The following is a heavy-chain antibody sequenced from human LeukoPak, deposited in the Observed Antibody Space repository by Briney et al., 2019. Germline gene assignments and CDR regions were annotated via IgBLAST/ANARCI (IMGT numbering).Heavy chain of an antibody. CDR1: GFTFSSYE. D-gene: IGHD2-15*01. CDR2: ISSGGGLT. V-gene: IGHV3-48*03. Sequence: PGGSLRLSCAASGFTFSSYEMTWVRQAPGTGLEWVSYISSGGGLTFYADSVKGRFTISRDTAKNSLYLQMNNLRGEDTALYYCARDISSSTRAFDIWGQGTMVTVSS. CDR3: ARDISSSTRAFDI. J-gene: IGHJ3*02.